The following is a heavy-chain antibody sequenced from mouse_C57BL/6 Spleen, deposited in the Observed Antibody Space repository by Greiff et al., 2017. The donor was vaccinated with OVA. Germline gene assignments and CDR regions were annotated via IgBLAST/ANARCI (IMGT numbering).Heavy chain of an antibody. CDR2: IDPSASYT. J-gene: IGHJ4*01. CDR3: ARRWLLLYAMDY. D-gene: IGHD2-3*01. V-gene: IGHV1-50*01. Sequence: QVQLQQPGAELVKPGASVKLSCKASGYTFTSYWMQWVKQRPGQGLEWIGEIDPSASYTNYNQKFKGKATLTVDTSSSTAYMQLSSLSSEDSAVYYCARRWLLLYAMDYWGQGTSVTVSS. CDR1: GYTFTSYW.